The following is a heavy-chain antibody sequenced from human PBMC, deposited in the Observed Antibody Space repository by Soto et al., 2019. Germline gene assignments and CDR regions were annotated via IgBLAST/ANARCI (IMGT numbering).Heavy chain of an antibody. Sequence: SETLSLTCSVSGASVTSGSYYWSWLRQPPGKGLEWIGYVDDSGITNYNPSLKSRVTISVDTSKNLFSLKLNSVTAADTAVYYCTRHWITVAGSPFDYWGHGTLVTVSS. V-gene: IGHV4-61*03. CDR3: TRHWITVAGSPFDY. CDR2: VDDSGIT. CDR1: GASVTSGSYY. J-gene: IGHJ4*01. D-gene: IGHD6-13*01.